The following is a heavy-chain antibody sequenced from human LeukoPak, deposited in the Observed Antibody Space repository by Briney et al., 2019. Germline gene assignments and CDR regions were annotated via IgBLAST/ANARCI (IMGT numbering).Heavy chain of an antibody. J-gene: IGHJ4*02. V-gene: IGHV3-7*01. CDR1: GFTFSSYW. CDR3: ARDGYNWNY. D-gene: IGHD1-20*01. CDR2: IKQDGSEK. Sequence: GGSLRLSCGASGFTFSSYWMSWVRQAPGKGLEWVANIKQDGSEKYYVDSVKGRFTISRDNAKNSLYLQMNSLRAEDTAVYYCARDGYNWNYWGQGTLVTVSS.